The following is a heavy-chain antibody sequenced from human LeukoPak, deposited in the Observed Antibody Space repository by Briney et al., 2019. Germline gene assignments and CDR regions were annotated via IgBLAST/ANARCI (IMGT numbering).Heavy chain of an antibody. Sequence: SETLSPTCAVYGGSFSGYYWSWIRQPPGKGLEWIGEINHSGSTNYNPSLKSRVTISVDTSKNQFSLKLSSVTAADTAVYYCARGFPSYDFWSGYRYYYYYYMDVWGKGTTVTVSS. D-gene: IGHD3-3*01. J-gene: IGHJ6*03. V-gene: IGHV4-34*01. CDR3: ARGFPSYDFWSGYRYYYYYYMDV. CDR1: GGSFSGYY. CDR2: INHSGST.